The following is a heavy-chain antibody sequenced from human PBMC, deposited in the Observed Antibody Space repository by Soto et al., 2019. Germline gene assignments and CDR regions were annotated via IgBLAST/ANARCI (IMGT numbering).Heavy chain of an antibody. CDR2: IFYSGST. V-gene: IGHV4-38-2*02. J-gene: IGHJ4*02. D-gene: IGHD2-2*01. CDR3: ARDFRRHCSSTSCSGNFEY. Sequence: SETLSLTCAVSGYSISSGYYWGWIRQPPGKGLEWIASIFYSGSTYYNPSLKSRVTISVDTSKNQFSLKLSSVTAADTAVYYCARDFRRHCSSTSCSGNFEYWGQGTLVTVSS. CDR1: GYSISSGYY.